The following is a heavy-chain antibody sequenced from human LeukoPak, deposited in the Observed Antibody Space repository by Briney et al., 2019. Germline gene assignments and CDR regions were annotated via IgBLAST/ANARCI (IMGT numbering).Heavy chain of an antibody. Sequence: GGSLRLSCAASGFTFSDYYMSWIRQAPGKGLEWVSYISSSSSYTNYADSVKGRFTISRDNANNSLYLQMNSLRDEDTAVYYCAIYRSIGAAGDLSDYWGQGTLVTVSS. D-gene: IGHD6-13*01. CDR1: GFTFSDYY. CDR2: ISSSSSYT. CDR3: AIYRSIGAAGDLSDY. J-gene: IGHJ4*02. V-gene: IGHV3-11*06.